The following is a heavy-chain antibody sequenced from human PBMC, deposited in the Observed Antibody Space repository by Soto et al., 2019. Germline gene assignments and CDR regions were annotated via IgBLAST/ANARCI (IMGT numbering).Heavy chain of an antibody. D-gene: IGHD2-2*01. CDR2: IIPIFPTP. V-gene: IGHV1-69*12. Sequence: QVQLVQSGAEVKKPGSSVTVTCKASGGTFGNSAISWVRQAPGQGREWMGGIIPIFPTPDYAQKFQGRFRSTAEESTSTASMESTSLRSEYTGVYYCARDEDRQQVGAICYYGIAVWGQGTRVTVSS. J-gene: IGHJ6*02. CDR1: GGTFGNSA. CDR3: ARDEDRQQVGAICYYGIAV.